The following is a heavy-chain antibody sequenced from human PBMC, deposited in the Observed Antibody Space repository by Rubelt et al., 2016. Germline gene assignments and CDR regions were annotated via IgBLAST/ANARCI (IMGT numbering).Heavy chain of an antibody. V-gene: IGHV4-39*01. J-gene: IGHJ4*02. CDR2: IYYSGST. Sequence: QLQLQESGPGLVKPSETLSLTCTVSGGSISSSSYYWGWIRQPPGKGLEWIGSIYYSGSTYYNPSLKSRVTISVDTSKNQFSLNLSSVTAADTAVYYCARQLGITIFGVVNYWGQGTLVTVSS. CDR3: ARQLGITIFGVVNY. D-gene: IGHD3-3*01. CDR1: GGSISSSSYY.